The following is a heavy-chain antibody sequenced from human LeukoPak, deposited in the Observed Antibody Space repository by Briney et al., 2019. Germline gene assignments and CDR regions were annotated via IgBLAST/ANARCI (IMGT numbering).Heavy chain of an antibody. Sequence: GGSLRLSCAASGFTFSSYSMNWVRQAPGKGLEWVSYISSSSSTIYYADSVKGRFTISRDNAKNSLYLQMNSLRAEDTAVYYCARDLLYYDFWSGPPKDYMDVWGKGTTVTVSS. CDR2: ISSSSSTI. CDR3: ARDLLYYDFWSGPPKDYMDV. V-gene: IGHV3-48*01. CDR1: GFTFSSYS. D-gene: IGHD3-3*01. J-gene: IGHJ6*03.